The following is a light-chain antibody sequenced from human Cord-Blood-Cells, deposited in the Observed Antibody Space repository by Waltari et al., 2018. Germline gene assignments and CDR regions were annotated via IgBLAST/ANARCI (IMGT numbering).Light chain of an antibody. CDR2: KAS. V-gene: IGKV1-5*03. CDR1: QSISSW. CDR3: QQYNSYSLT. J-gene: IGKJ4*01. Sequence: DIQMTQSPSTLSASVGDRVTITCRASQSISSWLAWYQQKPGKAPKLLNYKASSLESGVPSRFSGSGSATEFTLTISSLQPDDFATYYCQQYNSYSLTFGGGTKVEIK.